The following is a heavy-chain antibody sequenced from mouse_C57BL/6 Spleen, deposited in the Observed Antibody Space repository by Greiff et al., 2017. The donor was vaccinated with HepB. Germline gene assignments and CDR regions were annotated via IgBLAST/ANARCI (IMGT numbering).Heavy chain of an antibody. CDR1: GYTFPNSK. V-gene: IGHV1-22*01. J-gene: IGHJ3*01. CDR3: AVYDYGPAWFAY. D-gene: IGHD2-4*01. CDR2: INPNNGGT. Sequence: VQLQQSGPELVKPGASVKMSCKASGYTFPNSKRHWVKQGHGKSLKWIGYINPNNGGTSYNQKFKGKATLTVNKSSSTAYMELRSLTSEDSAVYYCAVYDYGPAWFAYWGQGTLVTVSA.